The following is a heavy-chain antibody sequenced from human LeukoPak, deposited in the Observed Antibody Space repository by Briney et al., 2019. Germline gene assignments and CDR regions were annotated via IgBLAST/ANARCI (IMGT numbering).Heavy chain of an antibody. Sequence: PGGSLRLSCAASGFTFSSYSMSWVRHAPGKGLEWVSSISSSSSYIFYADSVKGRFTISRDNAKNSLFLQMNTLRAEDTAVYYCAREHVDTSFDIWGQGTMVTVSS. J-gene: IGHJ3*02. D-gene: IGHD5-18*01. CDR1: GFTFSSYS. V-gene: IGHV3-21*04. CDR3: AREHVDTSFDI. CDR2: ISSSSSYI.